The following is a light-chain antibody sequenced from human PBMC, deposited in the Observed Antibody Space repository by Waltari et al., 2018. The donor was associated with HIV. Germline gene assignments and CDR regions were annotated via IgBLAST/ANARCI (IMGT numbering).Light chain of an antibody. V-gene: IGKV1-16*02. CDR3: QQYHSYPYT. CDR1: QDIRNY. CDR2: DAS. Sequence: DIQMTQSPSSLSASVGDRISITCRASQDIRNYLAWFQQKPGEAPKSLIFDASSLQSGVPSKFSGSGSGTDFTLTISSLQPEDFATYYCQQYHSYPYTFGQGTKLES. J-gene: IGKJ2*01.